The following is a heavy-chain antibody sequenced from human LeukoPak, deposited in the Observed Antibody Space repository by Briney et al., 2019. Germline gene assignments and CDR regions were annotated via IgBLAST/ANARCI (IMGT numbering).Heavy chain of an antibody. V-gene: IGHV3-7*03. J-gene: IGHJ4*02. CDR3: ARYCSGGSCFDY. Sequence: GGSLRLSCAASGFTFSTYWMSWVRQAPGKGLEWVANINQDGGENYYVDSVKGRFTISRDNVKNSLYLQMNSLRAEDTAVYYCARYCSGGSCFDYWGQGTLVTVSS. CDR1: GFTFSTYW. D-gene: IGHD2-15*01. CDR2: INQDGGEN.